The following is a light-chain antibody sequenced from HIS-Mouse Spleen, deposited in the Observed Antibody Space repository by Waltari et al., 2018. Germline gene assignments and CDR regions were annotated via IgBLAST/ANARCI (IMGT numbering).Light chain of an antibody. Sequence: QSALTKPASVSGSPGQSITIPCTGTSSDVGSYALVSWYQQHPGKAPKLMFYEGSKRPSGVSNRFSGSKSGNTASLTISGLQAEDEADYYCCSYAGSSTWVFGGGTKLTVL. CDR2: EGS. J-gene: IGLJ3*02. CDR3: CSYAGSSTWV. CDR1: SSDVGSYAL. V-gene: IGLV2-23*01.